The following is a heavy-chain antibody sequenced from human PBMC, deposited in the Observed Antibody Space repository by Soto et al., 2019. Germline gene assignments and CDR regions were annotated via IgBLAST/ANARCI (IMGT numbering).Heavy chain of an antibody. Sequence: EVQLLESGGGLVQPGGSLRLSCAASGFTFSSYAMSWVRQAPGKGLEWVSAISGSGGTTFYADSVKGRFTISRDNSKNTLYLQMNSLRAEDTALYYCAKDRGYSGYDPLHHWGQGTLVTVSS. CDR3: AKDRGYSGYDPLHH. D-gene: IGHD5-12*01. V-gene: IGHV3-23*01. CDR2: ISGSGGTT. J-gene: IGHJ5*02. CDR1: GFTFSSYA.